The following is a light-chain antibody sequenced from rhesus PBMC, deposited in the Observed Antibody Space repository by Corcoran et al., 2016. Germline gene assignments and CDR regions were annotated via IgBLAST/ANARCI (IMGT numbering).Light chain of an antibody. CDR2: AAS. V-gene: IGKV1-28*01. CDR1: QGISSY. CDR3: LQHNSYPLT. J-gene: IGKJ4*01. Sequence: DIQMTQSPSSLSASVGDTVTITCRASQGISSYLNWFQQKPGKAPKLLIYAASSLESGVPSKFSGSGSGTEFTRTISSLQPDEFAAYYCLQHNSYPLTFGGGTKVEIK.